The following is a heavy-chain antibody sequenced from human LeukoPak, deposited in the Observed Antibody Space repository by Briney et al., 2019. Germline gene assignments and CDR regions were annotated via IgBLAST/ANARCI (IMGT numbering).Heavy chain of an antibody. V-gene: IGHV4-30-4*08. CDR2: IYYSGST. J-gene: IGHJ4*02. CDR1: GGSISSGDYY. CDR3: ARLPKDHYYGSGSYNRPLDY. D-gene: IGHD3-10*01. Sequence: SETLSLTCTVSGGSISSGDYYWSWIRQPPGKGLEWIGYIYYSGSTYYNPSLKSRVTISIDTSKNQFSLKLSSVTAADTAVYYCARLPKDHYYGSGSYNRPLDYWGQGTLVTVSS.